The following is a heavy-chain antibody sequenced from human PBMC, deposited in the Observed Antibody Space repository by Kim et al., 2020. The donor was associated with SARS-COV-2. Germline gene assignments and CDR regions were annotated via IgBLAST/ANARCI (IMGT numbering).Heavy chain of an antibody. J-gene: IGHJ5*02. CDR1: EFTFANYA. Sequence: GGSLRLSCAASEFTFANYAMSWVRQAPGKGLEWVSSISGSGAGTNYADSVKGRFTISRDNSKNVFFLQMNNLRAEDTAIYYCAKDRIAVQDGTPFYVHIFDPGGRGHLVRLPS. CDR3: AKDRIAVQDGTPFYVHIFDP. V-gene: IGHV3-23*01. D-gene: IGHD6-19*01. CDR2: ISGSGAGT.